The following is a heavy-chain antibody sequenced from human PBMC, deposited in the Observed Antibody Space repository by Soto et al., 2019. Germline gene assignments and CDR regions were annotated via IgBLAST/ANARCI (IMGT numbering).Heavy chain of an antibody. J-gene: IGHJ6*02. CDR3: ETIGYRDYLRYYYGMDV. V-gene: IGHV1-69*01. CDR2: IIPIFGTA. D-gene: IGHD4-17*01. CDR1: GGTFSSYA. Sequence: QVQLVQSGAEVKKPGSSVKVSCKASGGTFSSYAIGWVRQAPGQGLEWMGGIIPIFGTANYAQKFQGRVTITADEATRRAYMELSSLRSEDTAVYYCETIGYRDYLRYYYGMDVWGQGTTVTVSS.